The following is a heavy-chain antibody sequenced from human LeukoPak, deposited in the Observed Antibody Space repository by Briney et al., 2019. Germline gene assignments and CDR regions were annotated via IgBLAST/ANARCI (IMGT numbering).Heavy chain of an antibody. Sequence: PSETLSLTCTVSGGSISSSSYYWGWIRQPPGKGLEWIGSIYYSGSTYYDPSLKSRVTISVDTSKNQFSLKLSSVTAADTAVYYCARDNWNYFDYWGQGTLVTVSP. V-gene: IGHV4-39*02. D-gene: IGHD1-20*01. J-gene: IGHJ4*02. CDR2: IYYSGST. CDR1: GGSISSSSYY. CDR3: ARDNWNYFDY.